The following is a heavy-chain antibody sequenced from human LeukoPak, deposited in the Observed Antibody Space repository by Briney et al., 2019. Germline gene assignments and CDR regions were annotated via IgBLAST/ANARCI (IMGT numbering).Heavy chain of an antibody. CDR3: ANSTTRGYSYGE. V-gene: IGHV4-59*01. CDR1: GGSISSYY. CDR2: IYYSGST. J-gene: IGHJ4*02. D-gene: IGHD5-18*01. Sequence: PSETLSLTCTVSGGSISSYYWSWIRQPPGKGLEWIGYIYYSGSTNYNPSLKSRVTLSVDTSKNQFSLKLSSVTAADTAVYYCANSTTRGYSYGEWGQGTLVTVSS.